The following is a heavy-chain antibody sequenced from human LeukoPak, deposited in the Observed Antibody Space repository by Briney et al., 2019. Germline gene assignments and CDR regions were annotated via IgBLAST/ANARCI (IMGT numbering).Heavy chain of an antibody. D-gene: IGHD6-19*01. CDR1: GYTFTGYY. CDR2: INPNSGGT. V-gene: IGHV1-2*04. Sequence: ASVKVSCKASGYTFTGYYMHWVRQAPGQGLEWMGWINPNSGGTNYAQKFQGWVTMTRDTSISTAYMELSRLRSDDTAVYYCARGRSLQWLVPVDFDYWGQGTLVTVSS. CDR3: ARGRSLQWLVPVDFDY. J-gene: IGHJ4*02.